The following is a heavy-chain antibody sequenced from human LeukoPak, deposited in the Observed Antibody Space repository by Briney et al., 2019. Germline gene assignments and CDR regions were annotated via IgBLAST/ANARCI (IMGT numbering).Heavy chain of an antibody. D-gene: IGHD2-2*01. CDR2: IKQDGSET. CDR3: ARDAMSRTADY. CDR1: GFTFSSYW. J-gene: IGHJ4*02. V-gene: IGHV3-7*01. Sequence: PGESLRLSCAASGFTFSSYWMSWVRQAPGKGLEWVGNIKQDGSETYFVDSVKGRFTISRDNAKNSPYLQMNSLRAEDTAVYYCARDAMSRTADYWGQGTLVTVSS.